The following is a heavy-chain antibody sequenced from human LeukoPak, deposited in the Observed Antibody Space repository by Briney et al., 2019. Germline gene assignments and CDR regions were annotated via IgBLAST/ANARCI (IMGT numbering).Heavy chain of an antibody. V-gene: IGHV3-48*01. J-gene: IGHJ4*02. CDR3: AKVEYYDFWSGYLADY. CDR1: GFTFSIYS. D-gene: IGHD3-3*01. CDR2: ISSGSSIE. Sequence: PGGSLRLSCAASGFTFSIYSMNWVRQAPGKGLEWVSYISSGSSIENYADSVKGRFTISRDNSKNTLYLQMNSLRAEDTAVYYCAKVEYYDFWSGYLADYWGQGTLVTVSS.